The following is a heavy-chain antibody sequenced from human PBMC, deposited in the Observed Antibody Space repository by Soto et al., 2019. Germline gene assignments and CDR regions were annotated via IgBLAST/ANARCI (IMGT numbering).Heavy chain of an antibody. CDR2: INHSGST. D-gene: IGHD6-13*01. V-gene: IGHV4-34*01. J-gene: IGHJ5*02. Sequence: SETLSLTCAVYGGSFSGYYWSWIRQPPGKGLEWIGEINHSGSTNYNPSLKSRVTISVDTSKNQFSLKLSSVTAADTAVYYCAILRYSSSWYHNNWFDPWGQGTRVTVSS. CDR1: GGSFSGYY. CDR3: AILRYSSSWYHNNWFDP.